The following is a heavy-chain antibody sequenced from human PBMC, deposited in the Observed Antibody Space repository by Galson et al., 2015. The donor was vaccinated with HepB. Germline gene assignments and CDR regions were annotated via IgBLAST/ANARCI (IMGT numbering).Heavy chain of an antibody. J-gene: IGHJ4*02. CDR2: IWYDGSNK. CDR1: GFTFSSYG. Sequence: SLRLSCAASGFTFSSYGMHWVRQAPGKGLEWVAVIWYDGSNKYYADSVKGRFTISRDNSKNTLYLQMNSLRAEDTAVYYCARDRLDWNYVRGYFDYWGQGTLVTVSS. CDR3: ARDRLDWNYVRGYFDY. D-gene: IGHD1-7*01. V-gene: IGHV3-33*01.